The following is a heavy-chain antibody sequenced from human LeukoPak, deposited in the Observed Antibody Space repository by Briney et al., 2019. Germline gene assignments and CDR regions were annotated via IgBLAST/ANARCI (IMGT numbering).Heavy chain of an antibody. Sequence: GGSLRLSCAASGFTFSSHWMHWVRQTPGKELVWVSTISPDGTITMYADSVKGRFTISRDNAKNTVYIQMNSLRAEDTSVYSCARSMSTTMVNWFDPWGQGTLVPSPQ. V-gene: IGHV3-74*03. J-gene: IGHJ5*02. CDR3: ARSMSTTMVNWFDP. CDR2: ISPDGTIT. CDR1: GFTFSSHW. D-gene: IGHD5-18*01.